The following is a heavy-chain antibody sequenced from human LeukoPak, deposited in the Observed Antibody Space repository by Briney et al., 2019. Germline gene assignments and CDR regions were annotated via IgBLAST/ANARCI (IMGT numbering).Heavy chain of an antibody. CDR3: ARRPGSGSGHFDY. Sequence: PSETLPLTCTVSGGSISTSSYYWSWIRQPPGKRPEWIGTIYYTGSTYYNPSLKSRVTISVDASKNQFSLILSSVTAADTAVYYCARRPGSGSGHFDYWGQGTLVTVSS. CDR2: IYYTGST. V-gene: IGHV4-39*01. J-gene: IGHJ4*02. D-gene: IGHD3-10*01. CDR1: GGSISTSSYY.